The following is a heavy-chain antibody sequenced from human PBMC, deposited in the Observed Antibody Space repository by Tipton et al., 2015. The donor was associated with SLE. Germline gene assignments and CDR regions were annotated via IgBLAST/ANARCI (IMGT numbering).Heavy chain of an antibody. D-gene: IGHD6-13*01. V-gene: IGHV3-23*01. Sequence: SLRLSCAASGFTFSSYAMSWVRQAPGKGLEWVSAISGSGGSTYYADSVKGRFTISRDNSKNTLYLQMNSPRAEDTAVYYCAKVTQQLSYFDYWGQGTLVTVSS. CDR1: GFTFSSYA. J-gene: IGHJ4*02. CDR2: ISGSGGST. CDR3: AKVTQQLSYFDY.